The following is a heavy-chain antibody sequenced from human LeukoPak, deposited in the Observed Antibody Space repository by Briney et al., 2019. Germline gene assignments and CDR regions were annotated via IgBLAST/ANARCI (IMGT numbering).Heavy chain of an antibody. D-gene: IGHD4-17*01. V-gene: IGHV4-39*07. Sequence: SETLSLTCTVSGGSISSSSYYWGWIRQPPGKGLEWIGSIYYSGCTYYNPSLKSRVTISVDTSKNQFSLKLSSVTAADTAVYYCARDSTVSFDYRGQGTLVTVSS. CDR1: GGSISSSSYY. CDR2: IYYSGCT. J-gene: IGHJ4*02. CDR3: ARDSTVSFDY.